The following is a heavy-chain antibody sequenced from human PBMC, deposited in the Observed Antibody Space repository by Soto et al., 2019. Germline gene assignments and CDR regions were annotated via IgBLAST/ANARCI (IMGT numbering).Heavy chain of an antibody. CDR2: ISGSGGST. Sequence: PGGSLRLSCAASGFTFSSYAMSWVRQAPGKGLEWVSSISGSGGSTFYADSVKGRFTISRDNSKNTLYLQMSSLRAEDTAIYYCAKDLGATVTTPGRDYFDYWGQGTLVTVSS. V-gene: IGHV3-23*01. J-gene: IGHJ4*02. CDR1: GFTFSSYA. CDR3: AKDLGATVTTPGRDYFDY. D-gene: IGHD4-17*01.